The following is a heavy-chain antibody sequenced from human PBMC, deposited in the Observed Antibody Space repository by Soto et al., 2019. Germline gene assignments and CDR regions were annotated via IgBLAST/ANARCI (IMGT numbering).Heavy chain of an antibody. Sequence: ASVKVSCKASGYTFTSYAMHWVRQAPGQRLEWMGWINAGNGNTKYSQKFQGRVTITRDTSASTAYMELSSLRSEDTAVYYCARAVNYDFRKQPGGGYYYYYMDVWGKGTTVTVSS. V-gene: IGHV1-3*01. CDR2: INAGNGNT. CDR3: ARAVNYDFRKQPGGGYYYYYMDV. J-gene: IGHJ6*03. CDR1: GYTFTSYA. D-gene: IGHD3-3*01.